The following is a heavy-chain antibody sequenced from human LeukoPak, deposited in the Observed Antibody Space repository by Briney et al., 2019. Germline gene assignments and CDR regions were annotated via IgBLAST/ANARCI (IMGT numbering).Heavy chain of an antibody. J-gene: IGHJ4*02. Sequence: GASVKVSCKASGYTFTGYYMHWVRQAPGQGLEWMGWINPNSGGTNYAQKFQGRVTMTRDTSISTAYMELSRLRSEDTAVYYCARGYWGVRFLEWLLRTYYFDYWGQGTLVTVSS. D-gene: IGHD3-3*01. V-gene: IGHV1-2*02. CDR1: GYTFTGYY. CDR3: ARGYWGVRFLEWLLRTYYFDY. CDR2: INPNSGGT.